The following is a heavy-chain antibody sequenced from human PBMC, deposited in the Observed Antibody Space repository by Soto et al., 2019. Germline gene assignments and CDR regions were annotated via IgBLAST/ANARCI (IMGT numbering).Heavy chain of an antibody. CDR1: GYTFTSYG. CDR3: ARERNYCSGGRCYSCFDY. Sequence: ASVKVSCKASGYTFTSYGISWVRQAPGQRLEWMGWISAYNGNTNYSQKLQGRVTMTTDTSTSTAYMELRSLRSDDTAVYYCARERNYCSGGRCYSCFDYWGQGTLVTVSS. V-gene: IGHV1-18*01. CDR2: ISAYNGNT. J-gene: IGHJ4*02. D-gene: IGHD2-15*01.